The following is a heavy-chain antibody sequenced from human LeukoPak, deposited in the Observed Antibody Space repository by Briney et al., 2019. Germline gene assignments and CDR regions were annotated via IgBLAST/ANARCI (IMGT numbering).Heavy chain of an antibody. Sequence: GGSLRLSCAASGFTFSSYWMHWVRQAPGKRLVWVSRINSDGSSTSYADSVKGRFTISRDNAKNTLYLQMNSLRAEDTAVYYCARDEACGGDCFNWFDPWGQGILVTVSS. V-gene: IGHV3-74*01. CDR2: INSDGSST. J-gene: IGHJ5*02. CDR1: GFTFSSYW. D-gene: IGHD2-21*01. CDR3: ARDEACGGDCFNWFDP.